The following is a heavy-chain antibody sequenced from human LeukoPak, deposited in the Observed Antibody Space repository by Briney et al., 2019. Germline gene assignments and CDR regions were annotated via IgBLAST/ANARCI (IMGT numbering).Heavy chain of an antibody. CDR3: ARDRVWTVLY. CDR2: IKQDGSEE. J-gene: IGHJ4*02. CDR1: GFTFSNYW. Sequence: QPGGSLRLSCAASGFTFSNYWMNWVRQAPGKGLEWVANIKQDGSEEYYADSVKGRFTISRNNAKNSLYLQMNSLRADDTAVYYCARDRVWTVLYWGQGTLVTVSS. D-gene: IGHD2-21*01. V-gene: IGHV3-7*01.